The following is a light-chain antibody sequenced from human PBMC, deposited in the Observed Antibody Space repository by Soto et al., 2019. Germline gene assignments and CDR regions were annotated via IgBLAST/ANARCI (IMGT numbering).Light chain of an antibody. Sequence: EIVLTQSPGTLSLSPGDRATLSCRASQSASTNYLAWYQQKLGQAPRLLIYGASSRATGIPDRFSGSGSGTDFTLTISRLEPEDFAVYYCHQYGSTPFTFGPGTKVDIK. CDR1: QSASTNY. V-gene: IGKV3-20*01. J-gene: IGKJ3*01. CDR3: HQYGSTPFT. CDR2: GAS.